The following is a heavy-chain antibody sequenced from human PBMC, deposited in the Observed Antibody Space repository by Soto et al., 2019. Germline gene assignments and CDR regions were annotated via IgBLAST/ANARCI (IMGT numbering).Heavy chain of an antibody. Sequence: EVQLLESGGGLAQPGGSLRLSCAASGFTFSTYAMSWVRQAPGKGLEWVSAISGSGDYSYYADSVKGRFTISRDNSINRLYLQVNSLRTEDTAVYYCARPRGYGVFDAYDIWGQGEMVTVSS. CDR2: ISGSGDYS. CDR1: GFTFSTYA. V-gene: IGHV3-23*01. J-gene: IGHJ3*02. CDR3: ARPRGYGVFDAYDI. D-gene: IGHD4-17*01.